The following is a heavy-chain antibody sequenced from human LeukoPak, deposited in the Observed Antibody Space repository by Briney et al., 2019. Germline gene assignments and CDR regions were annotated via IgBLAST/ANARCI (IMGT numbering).Heavy chain of an antibody. CDR1: GFTFSSYS. Sequence: GGSLRLSCAASGFTFSSYSMNWVRQAPGKGLEWVSYISSSSSTIYYADSVKGRFTISRDNAKNSLYLQMNSLRAEDTAVYYCARDPRRTVLPEYFQHWGQGTLVTVSS. CDR2: ISSSSSTI. D-gene: IGHD1-1*01. V-gene: IGHV3-48*04. CDR3: ARDPRRTVLPEYFQH. J-gene: IGHJ1*01.